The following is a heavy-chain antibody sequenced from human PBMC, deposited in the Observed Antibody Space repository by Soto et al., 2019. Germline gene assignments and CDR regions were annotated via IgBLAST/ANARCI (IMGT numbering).Heavy chain of an antibody. V-gene: IGHV1-3*01. CDR1: GYIFNSHA. D-gene: IGHD3-10*02. J-gene: IGHJ5*02. CDR3: ARDQSGIGYYVDWFDP. Sequence: ASVKVSCKASGYIFNSHAMHWVRQAPGQRLEWMGWINAGNGNTYYSQNFKDRVTFTRDTIATTVFMELTSLTSEDTAVYYCARDQSGIGYYVDWFDPWGQGTLVTVPQ. CDR2: INAGNGNT.